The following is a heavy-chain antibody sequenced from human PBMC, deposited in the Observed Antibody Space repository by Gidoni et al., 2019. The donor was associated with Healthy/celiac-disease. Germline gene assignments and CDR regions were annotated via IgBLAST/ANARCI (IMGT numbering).Heavy chain of an antibody. CDR2: IYYSGGT. D-gene: IGHD6-19*01. J-gene: IGHJ4*02. V-gene: IGHV4-39*01. CDR1: CGSLRSRSYS. CDR3: ARLKWLVPYFDY. Sequence: QLQLQESGPGLVQPSAPLSLTCTVSCGSLRSRSYSWGWIRQPPGKGLEWVGSIYYSGGTYYNPSLKSRVTISVDTSKNQFSLKLSSVTAADTAVYYCARLKWLVPYFDYWGQGTLVTVSS.